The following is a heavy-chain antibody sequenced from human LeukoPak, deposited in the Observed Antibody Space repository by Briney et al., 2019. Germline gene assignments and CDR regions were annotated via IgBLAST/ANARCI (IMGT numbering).Heavy chain of an antibody. CDR2: IIPIFGTA. CDR3: ARGRRGSRWFGESLQYYYFYMDV. J-gene: IGHJ6*03. Sequence: GASVKVSCKAPGGTFSSYAISWVRQAPGQGLEWMGGIIPIFGTANYAQKFQGRVTITADESTSTAYMELSSLRSEDTAVYYCARGRRGSRWFGESLQYYYFYMDVWGKGTTVTISS. D-gene: IGHD3-10*01. CDR1: GGTFSSYA. V-gene: IGHV1-69*13.